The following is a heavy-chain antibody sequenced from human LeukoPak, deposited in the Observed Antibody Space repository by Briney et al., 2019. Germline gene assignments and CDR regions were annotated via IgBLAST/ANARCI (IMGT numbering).Heavy chain of an antibody. Sequence: PSETLSLTCAVYGGSFSGYYWSWIRQPPGKGLEWIGEINHSGSTNYNPSLKSRVTISVDTSKNQFSLKLSSVTAADTAVYYCARNQRSGVVVAGPFDYWGQGTLVTVSS. CDR1: GGSFSGYY. V-gene: IGHV4-34*01. D-gene: IGHD2-15*01. CDR3: ARNQRSGVVVAGPFDY. CDR2: INHSGST. J-gene: IGHJ4*02.